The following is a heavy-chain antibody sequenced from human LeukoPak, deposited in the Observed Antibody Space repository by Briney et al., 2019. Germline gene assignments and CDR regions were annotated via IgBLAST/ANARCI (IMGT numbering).Heavy chain of an antibody. CDR1: GGTFSTYA. V-gene: IGHV1-69*04. CDR3: ATDDAIIRAFDI. Sequence: ASVKVSCKASGGTFSTYAISWVRQAPGQGLEWMGRIIPKLGITEYAQRFQGRVTIIADKSTSAAYMELRSLRSEDTAVYYCATDDAIIRAFDIWGQGTMVTVSS. D-gene: IGHD2-8*01. J-gene: IGHJ3*02. CDR2: IIPKLGIT.